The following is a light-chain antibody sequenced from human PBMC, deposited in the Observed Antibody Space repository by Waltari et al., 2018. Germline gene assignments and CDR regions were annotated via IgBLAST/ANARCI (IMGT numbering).Light chain of an antibody. CDR2: GVS. CDR1: TSDVGGYNY. J-gene: IGLJ2*01. Sequence: QSAPTQPPSVSGSPGQSVTISCTGTTSDVGGYNYVSWHQQHPGKAPKLMIYGVSNRPSGVSDRFSCSKSGNTASLTISGLQAEDEADYYCCSYTTSNTWVFGGGTRLTVL. CDR3: CSYTTSNTWV. V-gene: IGLV2-14*01.